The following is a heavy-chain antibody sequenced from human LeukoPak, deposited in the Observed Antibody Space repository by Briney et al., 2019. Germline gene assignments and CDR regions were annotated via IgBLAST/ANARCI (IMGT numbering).Heavy chain of an antibody. CDR2: VSESGGST. CDR1: GFTFSTYA. CDR3: AKGYGWEASYYYYYMDV. J-gene: IGHJ6*03. Sequence: GGSLRLSCVASGFTFSTYAMGWVRQVPGKGLEWVSSVSESGGSTYYADSVKGRFTISRDNSKDTLSLQMNSLRAEDTAVYYCAKGYGWEASYYYYYMDVWGKGTTVTTSS. V-gene: IGHV3-23*01. D-gene: IGHD1-26*01.